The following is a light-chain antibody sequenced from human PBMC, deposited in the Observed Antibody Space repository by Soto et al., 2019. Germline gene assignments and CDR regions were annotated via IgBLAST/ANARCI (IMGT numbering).Light chain of an antibody. V-gene: IGKV2-28*01. Sequence: VLTQSPLSLPVTPGEPASISCRSSQSLLHSNGNIYLDWYLQKPGQSPQLLIYLGSIRASGVPDRFSGSGSGTDLTLKITRVEAEDVGVYDCMQDIRAPRTFGLGTKVEIK. CDR3: MQDIRAPRT. J-gene: IGKJ1*01. CDR2: LGS. CDR1: QSLLHSNGNIY.